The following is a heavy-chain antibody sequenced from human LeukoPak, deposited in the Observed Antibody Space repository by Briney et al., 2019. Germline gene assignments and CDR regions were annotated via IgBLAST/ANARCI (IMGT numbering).Heavy chain of an antibody. CDR1: GDTFSSYD. Sequence: TVKVFCKASGDTFSSYDMSWVRQAPGQGLEWMGGIIPLFGSENYAQKLQGRVTITADKSARTAYVELSRLRSEDAAVYYCSREAAPLRPWNGGRAFRCDPGGQGTLVTVSS. CDR3: SREAAPLRPWNGGRAFRCDP. D-gene: IGHD1-1*01. V-gene: IGHV1-69*06. CDR2: IIPLFGSE. J-gene: IGHJ5*02.